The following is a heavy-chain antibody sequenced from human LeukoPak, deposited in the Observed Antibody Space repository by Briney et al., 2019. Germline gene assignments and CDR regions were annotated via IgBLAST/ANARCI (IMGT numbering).Heavy chain of an antibody. Sequence: ASVKVSCKASGYTFTSYDINWVRQATGQGLEWMGWINPNSGGTNYAQKFQGRVTMTRDASISTAYMELSRLRSDDTAVYYCASTRESWATLQHWGQGTLVTVSS. CDR2: INPNSGGT. J-gene: IGHJ1*01. CDR1: GYTFTSYD. V-gene: IGHV1-2*02. CDR3: ASTRESWATLQH. D-gene: IGHD6-13*01.